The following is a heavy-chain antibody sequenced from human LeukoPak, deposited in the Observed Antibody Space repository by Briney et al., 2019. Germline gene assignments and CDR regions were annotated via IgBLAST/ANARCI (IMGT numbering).Heavy chain of an antibody. V-gene: IGHV3-66*02. D-gene: IGHD3-16*01. Sequence: GGSLRLSCAASRFPVSNNYMSWVRQAPGKGLEWVSVIYSGDNTYYVESVKGRFTISRDNSKNTLFLQMNRLRAEDTAVYYCAGRRVLDASFDYWGQGTLVTVSS. CDR1: RFPVSNNY. CDR3: AGRRVLDASFDY. CDR2: IYSGDNT. J-gene: IGHJ4*02.